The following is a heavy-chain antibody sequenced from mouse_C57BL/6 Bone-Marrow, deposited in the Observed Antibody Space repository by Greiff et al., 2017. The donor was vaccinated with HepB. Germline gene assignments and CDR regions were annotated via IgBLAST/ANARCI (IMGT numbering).Heavy chain of an antibody. CDR2: IYPRSGNT. CDR1: GYTFTSYG. V-gene: IGHV1-81*01. J-gene: IGHJ2*01. Sequence: QVQLKESGAELARPGASVKLSCKASGYTFTSYGISWVKQRTGQGLEWIGEIYPRSGNTYYNEKFKGKATLTADKSSSTAYMELRSLTSEDSAVYFCASLRGYDYDGFFDYWGQGTTLTVSS. CDR3: ASLRGYDYDGFFDY. D-gene: IGHD2-4*01.